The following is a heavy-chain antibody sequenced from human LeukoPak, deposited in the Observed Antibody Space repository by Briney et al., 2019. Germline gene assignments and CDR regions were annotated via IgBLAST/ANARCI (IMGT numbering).Heavy chain of an antibody. CDR1: GFTFSSYG. J-gene: IGHJ4*02. CDR2: IRYDGSNK. CDR3: AKESPTYYYDSSGYHPLDY. D-gene: IGHD3-22*01. Sequence: PGGSLRLSCAASGFTFSSYGMHWVRQTPGKEMAWVAFIRYDGSNKYYADSVKGRFTISRDNSKNTLYLQMNSLRTEDTAVYYCAKESPTYYYDSSGYHPLDYWGQGTLVTVSS. V-gene: IGHV3-30*02.